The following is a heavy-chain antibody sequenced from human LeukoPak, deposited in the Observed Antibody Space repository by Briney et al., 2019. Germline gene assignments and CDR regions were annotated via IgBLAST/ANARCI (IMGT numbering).Heavy chain of an antibody. D-gene: IGHD3-9*01. CDR3: ARGYNILTGWFPN. CDR2: IKQDGSEE. J-gene: IGHJ4*02. V-gene: IGHV3-7*03. CDR1: GFTFSNDW. Sequence: GGSLRLSCAASGFTFSNDWMTWVRQAPGKGLEWVANIKQDGSEEYYVDSVKGRFTIFRDNAKNSLYLQMHSLRVEDTAVYYCARGYNILTGWFPNWGQGTLVTVSS.